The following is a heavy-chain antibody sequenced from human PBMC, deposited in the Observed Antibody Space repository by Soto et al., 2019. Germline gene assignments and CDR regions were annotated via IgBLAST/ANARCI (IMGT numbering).Heavy chain of an antibody. CDR2: IYYSGST. Sequence: QVQLQESGPGLVKPSQTLSLTCTVSGGSISSGGYYWSWIRQHPGKGLEWIGYIYYSGSTYYNPSLQSRVTISVDTSKNQFSLQLSSVTAADTAVYYCARPRSEYDILTGYFDYWGQGTLVTVSS. CDR3: ARPRSEYDILTGYFDY. J-gene: IGHJ4*02. D-gene: IGHD3-9*01. CDR1: GGSISSGGYY. V-gene: IGHV4-31*03.